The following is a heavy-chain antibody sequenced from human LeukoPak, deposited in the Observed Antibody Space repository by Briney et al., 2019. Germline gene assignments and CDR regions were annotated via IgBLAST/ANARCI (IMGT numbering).Heavy chain of an antibody. CDR1: GYTFTGYY. CDR3: ARVAPRRRDYFDY. V-gene: IGHV1-2*06. J-gene: IGHJ4*02. Sequence: ASVKVSCKASGYTFTGYYMHWVRQAPGQGLEWMGRINPNSGGTNYAQKFQGRVTMTRDTSISTAYMELSRLRSDDTAVYYCARVAPRRRDYFDYWGQGTLVTVSS. CDR2: INPNSGGT.